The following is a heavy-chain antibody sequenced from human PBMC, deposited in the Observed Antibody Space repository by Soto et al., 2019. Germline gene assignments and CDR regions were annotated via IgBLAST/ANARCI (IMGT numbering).Heavy chain of an antibody. Sequence: SETLSLTCAVSGGSISSSDWWSWVRQPPGKGLEWIGEIYHSGSTNYNPSLKSRVTISVDKSKNQFSLKLSSVTAADTAVYYCARDKLRSGRDNWFDPWGQGTLVTVSS. J-gene: IGHJ5*02. CDR2: IYHSGST. V-gene: IGHV4-4*02. D-gene: IGHD3-3*01. CDR3: ARDKLRSGRDNWFDP. CDR1: GGSISSSDW.